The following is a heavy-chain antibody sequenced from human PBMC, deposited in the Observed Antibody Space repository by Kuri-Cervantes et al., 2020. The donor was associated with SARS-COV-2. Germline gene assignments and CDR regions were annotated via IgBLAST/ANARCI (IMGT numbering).Heavy chain of an antibody. CDR1: GFTFSSYG. CDR2: ISYDGSNK. V-gene: IGHV3-30*03. D-gene: IGHD5-12*01. Sequence: LSLTCAASGFTFSSYGMHWVRQAPGKGLEWVAVISYDGSNKYYADSVKGRFTISRDNSKNTLYLQMNSLRAEDTAVYYCAREASSDYDPYYYYYGMDVWGQGPTVTVSS. CDR3: AREASSDYDPYYYYYGMDV. J-gene: IGHJ6*02.